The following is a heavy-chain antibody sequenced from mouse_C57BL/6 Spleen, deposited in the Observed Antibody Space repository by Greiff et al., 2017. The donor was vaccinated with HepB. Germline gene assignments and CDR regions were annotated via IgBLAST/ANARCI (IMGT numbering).Heavy chain of an antibody. Sequence: QVQLQQSGAELARPGASVKLSCKASGYTFTSYGISWVKQRTGQGLEWIGEIYPRSGNTYYNEKFKGKATLTADKSSSTAYMELRRLTSEDSAVYFCARDGGDYYGSLFDYWGQGTTLTVSS. CDR1: GYTFTSYG. J-gene: IGHJ2*01. V-gene: IGHV1-81*01. CDR3: ARDGGDYYGSLFDY. D-gene: IGHD1-1*01. CDR2: IYPRSGNT.